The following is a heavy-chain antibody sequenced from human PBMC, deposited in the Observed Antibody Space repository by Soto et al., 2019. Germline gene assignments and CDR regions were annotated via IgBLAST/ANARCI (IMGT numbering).Heavy chain of an antibody. CDR3: AADPVYCSSTSCYAGFIYYYYYGMDV. Sequence: GASVKVSCKASGFTFTSSAVQWVRQARGQRLEWIGWIVVGSGNTNYAQKFQERVTITRDMSTSTAYMELSSLRSEDTAVYYCAADPVYCSSTSCYAGFIYYYYYGMDVWGQGTTVTVSS. CDR1: GFTFTSSA. CDR2: IVVGSGNT. J-gene: IGHJ6*02. D-gene: IGHD2-2*01. V-gene: IGHV1-58*01.